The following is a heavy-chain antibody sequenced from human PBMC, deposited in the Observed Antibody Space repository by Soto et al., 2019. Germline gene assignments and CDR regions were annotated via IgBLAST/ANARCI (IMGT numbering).Heavy chain of an antibody. CDR1: GGTFSSYA. J-gene: IGHJ4*02. CDR3: ARDIGSGSPYPYFDY. CDR2: IIPIFGTA. D-gene: IGHD6-19*01. V-gene: IGHV1-69*01. Sequence: VKVSCKASGGTFSSYAISWVRQAPGQGLEWMGGIIPIFGTANYAQKFQGRVTITADESTSTAYMELSSLRSEDTAVYYCARDIGSGSPYPYFDYWGQGTLVTVSS.